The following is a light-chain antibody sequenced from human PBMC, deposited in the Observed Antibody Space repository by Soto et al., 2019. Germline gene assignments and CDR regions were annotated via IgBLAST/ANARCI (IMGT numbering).Light chain of an antibody. V-gene: IGLV2-14*03. J-gene: IGLJ1*01. CDR1: SRDVGGYNY. Sequence: QSALTQPASVSGSPGQSITISCTGTSRDVGGYNYVSWYQHHPGKAPKLMIYDVNSRPSGVSHRFSGSKDGNTASLTISGLQAEDEADYFCSSYTGSTLYVFGTGTKLTVL. CDR3: SSYTGSTLYV. CDR2: DVN.